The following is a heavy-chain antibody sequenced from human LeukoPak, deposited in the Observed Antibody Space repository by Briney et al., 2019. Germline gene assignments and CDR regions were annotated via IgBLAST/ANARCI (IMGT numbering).Heavy chain of an antibody. Sequence: SETLSLTCTVSGASMSNSFWSWIRQPVGKGLEWIGRIYSSGRTNYNPSLKSRVTLSIDTSNNQFSLKLTSVTAADTALYYCARAPAGCGGTCSFDYWGQGTLVTVSS. V-gene: IGHV4-4*07. D-gene: IGHD2-15*01. CDR1: GASMSNSF. CDR2: IYSSGRT. J-gene: IGHJ4*02. CDR3: ARAPAGCGGTCSFDY.